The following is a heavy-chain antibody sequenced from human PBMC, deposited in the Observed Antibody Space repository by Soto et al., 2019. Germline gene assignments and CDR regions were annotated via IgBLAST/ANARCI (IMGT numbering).Heavy chain of an antibody. CDR1: GFTFSDYY. CDR3: ARDLHDYGDPRGFDP. CDR2: ISSSSSYT. D-gene: IGHD4-17*01. Sequence: GGSLRLSCAVSGFTFSDYYMSWIRQAPGKGLEWVSYISSSSSYTNYADSVKGRFTISRDNAKNSLYLQMNSLRAEDTAVYYCARDLHDYGDPRGFDPWGQRTLVTVSS. J-gene: IGHJ5*02. V-gene: IGHV3-11*06.